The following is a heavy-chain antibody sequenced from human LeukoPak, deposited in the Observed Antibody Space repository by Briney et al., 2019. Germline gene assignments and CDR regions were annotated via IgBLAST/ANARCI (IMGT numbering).Heavy chain of an antibody. CDR1: GNSFTSYW. CDR3: ARSPYCSGGSCYLSDS. V-gene: IGHV5-51*01. D-gene: IGHD2-15*01. CDR2: IHPGDSDT. Sequence: GESLKISCQGSGNSFTSYWIGWVRQLPGKGLEWMGIIHPGDSDTRYSPSFQGQVTISADKSISTAYLQWSSLKASDTAMYYCARSPYCSGGSCYLSDSWGQGTLVTVSS. J-gene: IGHJ5*01.